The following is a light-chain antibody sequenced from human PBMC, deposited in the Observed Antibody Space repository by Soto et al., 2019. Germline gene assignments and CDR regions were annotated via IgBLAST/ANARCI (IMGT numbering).Light chain of an antibody. CDR3: TSYTTRNTYV. CDR2: EVT. V-gene: IGLV2-14*01. Sequence: QSVLAQPASVSGSPGQSITISCTGTSSDVGTYNYVSWCQQHPGKAPKFMIYEVTHRPSGVSDRFSGSKSGNTASLTISGLQPEDEADYYCTSYTTRNTYVFGTGTKLTVL. J-gene: IGLJ1*01. CDR1: SSDVGTYNY.